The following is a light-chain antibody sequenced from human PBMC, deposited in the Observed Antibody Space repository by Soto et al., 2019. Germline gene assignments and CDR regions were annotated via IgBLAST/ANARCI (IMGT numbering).Light chain of an antibody. V-gene: IGKV3-20*01. CDR1: QHVSSSF. CDR2: AAS. CDR3: QQYGTLLLT. Sequence: ILLTQSPCTLALSPGERATLSCRASQHVSSSFVAWYQQKPGLAPRLLMFAASSRSTGIPERFSGSGSGTDFTLTISRLEPEDFEVYYCQQYGTLLLTFGQGTKVDIK. J-gene: IGKJ1*01.